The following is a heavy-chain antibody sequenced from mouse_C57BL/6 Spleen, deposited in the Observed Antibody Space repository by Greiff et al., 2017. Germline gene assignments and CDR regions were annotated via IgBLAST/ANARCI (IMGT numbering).Heavy chain of an antibody. Sequence: HVQLQQPGPELVKPGASVKLSCKASGYTFTSYWITWVKQRPGQGLEWIGAIYPGSGSTKYNEKFKSKATLTVDTSSRTAFMQLSSLASEDSAVYYGARDDDSSYHFDYRGQGTTLSSAS. CDR3: ARDDDSSYHFDY. V-gene: IGHV1-55*01. D-gene: IGHD1-1*01. J-gene: IGHJ2*01. CDR2: IYPGSGST. CDR1: GYTFTSYW.